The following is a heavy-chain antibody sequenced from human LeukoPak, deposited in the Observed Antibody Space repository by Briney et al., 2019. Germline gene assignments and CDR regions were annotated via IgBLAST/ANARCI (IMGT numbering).Heavy chain of an antibody. J-gene: IGHJ4*02. CDR2: VWYDGNNK. D-gene: IGHD6-13*01. CDR1: GFTFRSYG. CDR3: ARGSEAAAGAFDY. Sequence: GTSLRLSCAASGFTFRSYGMHWVRQAPGKGLEWVAIVWYDGNNKYYADSVKGRFTVSRDNSKDTVSLQLNSLRAEDTAVYYCARGSEAAAGAFDYWGQGALVTVPS. V-gene: IGHV3-33*01.